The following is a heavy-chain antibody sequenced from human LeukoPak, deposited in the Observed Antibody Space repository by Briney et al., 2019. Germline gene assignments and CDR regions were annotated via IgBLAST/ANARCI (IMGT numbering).Heavy chain of an antibody. V-gene: IGHV3-74*01. CDR1: GLTFSSYW. Sequence: GGSLRLSCAASGLTFSSYWMHWVRQAPGKGLVWVSRINSDGSTTTYADSVRGRFTISRDNAKNTLYLQMNSLRAEDTAVYYCARDRRLWNMDVWGTGTTVTISS. CDR3: ARDRRLWNMDV. D-gene: IGHD4/OR15-4a*01. CDR2: INSDGSTT. J-gene: IGHJ6*03.